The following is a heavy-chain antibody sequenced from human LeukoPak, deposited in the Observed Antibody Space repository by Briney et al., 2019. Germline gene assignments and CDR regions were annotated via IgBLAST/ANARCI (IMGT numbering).Heavy chain of an antibody. CDR1: GDSISTSSGSGYF. Sequence: PSETLSLTCTVSGDSISTSSGSGYFWGWIRQPPGKGLEWVASVLHSGTTYYNPSLKTRVTMSVDTSKNQFSLKLSSVTAADTAVYYCARDGNGWYWVHWGQGTPVAVSS. V-gene: IGHV4-38-2*02. CDR3: ARDGNGWYWVH. CDR2: VLHSGTT. J-gene: IGHJ4*02. D-gene: IGHD6-19*01.